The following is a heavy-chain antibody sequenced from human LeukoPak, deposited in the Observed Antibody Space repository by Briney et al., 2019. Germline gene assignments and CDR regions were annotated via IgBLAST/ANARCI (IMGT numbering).Heavy chain of an antibody. CDR1: GFSLISYN. D-gene: IGHD3-9*01. J-gene: IGHJ4*02. V-gene: IGHV3-21*06. CDR3: ARAPYDILTGYSPYYFES. CDR2: ISSTSSHI. Sequence: GGSLRLSCAASGFSLISYNMNWVRQAPGKGLEWVSSISSTSSHIYYADSVKGRFTISRDNAKNSLYLQMNSLRAEDTAVYYCARAPYDILTGYSPYYFESWGQGTLVTVSS.